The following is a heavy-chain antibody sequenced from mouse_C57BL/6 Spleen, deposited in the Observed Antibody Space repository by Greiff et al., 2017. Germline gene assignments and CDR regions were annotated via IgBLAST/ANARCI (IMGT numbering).Heavy chain of an antibody. D-gene: IGHD1-1*01. CDR1: GYSITSGYY. CDR2: ISSDGSN. Sequence: EVQRVESGPGLVKPSQSLSLTCSVTGYSITSGYYWNWIRQFPGNKLEWLGYISSDGSNNYNPSLKNPNTLTRDTSKDQLFLKLKSVTTEDTATYYCARDSYYGSSYGFAYWGQGTLVTVSA. CDR3: ARDSYYGSSYGFAY. V-gene: IGHV3-6*01. J-gene: IGHJ3*01.